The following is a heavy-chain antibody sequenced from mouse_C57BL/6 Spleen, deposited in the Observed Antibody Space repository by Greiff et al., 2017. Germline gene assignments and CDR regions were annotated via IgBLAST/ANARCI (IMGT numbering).Heavy chain of an antibody. CDR3: ARAPYYGNYGGAMDY. V-gene: IGHV1-20*01. Sequence: VQLKESGPELVKPGDSVKISCKASGYSFTGYFMNWVMQSHGKSLEWIGRINPYNGDTFYNQKFKGKATLTVDKSSSTAHMELRSLTSEESAVYYCARAPYYGNYGGAMDYWGQGTSVTVSS. CDR1: GYSFTGYF. D-gene: IGHD2-10*01. CDR2: INPYNGDT. J-gene: IGHJ4*01.